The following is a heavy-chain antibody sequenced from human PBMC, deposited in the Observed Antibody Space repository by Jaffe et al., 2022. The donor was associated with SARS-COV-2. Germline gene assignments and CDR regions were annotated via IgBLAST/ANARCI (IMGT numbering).Heavy chain of an antibody. Sequence: QVQLVQSESEMKRPGTSVKVSCKTSGYTFTKFGIIWVRQAPGQGLEWMGWINPDNGRNYLVERLQGRVALTSDTSTSTVHMELTRLTFDDTAIFYCARSGGTFWGQGTLVTVSS. CDR1: GYTFTKFG. V-gene: IGHV1-18*01. CDR3: ARSGGTF. CDR2: INPDNGRN. J-gene: IGHJ4*02. D-gene: IGHD2-15*01.